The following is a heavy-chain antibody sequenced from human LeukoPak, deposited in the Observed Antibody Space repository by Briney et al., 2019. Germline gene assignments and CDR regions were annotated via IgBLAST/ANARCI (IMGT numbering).Heavy chain of an antibody. CDR2: IRSKANSYAT. CDR3: TRLYYYDSSGVGIDP. V-gene: IGHV3-73*01. CDR1: GFTFSNYA. Sequence: PGGSLRLSCAASGFTFSNYAMSWVRQASGKGLEWVGRIRSKANSYATAYAASVKGRFTISRDDSKNTAYLQMNSLKTEDTAVYYCTRLYYYDSSGVGIDPWGQGTLVTVSS. D-gene: IGHD3-22*01. J-gene: IGHJ5*02.